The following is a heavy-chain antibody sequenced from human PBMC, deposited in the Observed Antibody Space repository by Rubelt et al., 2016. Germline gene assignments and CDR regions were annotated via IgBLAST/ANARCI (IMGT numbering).Heavy chain of an antibody. D-gene: IGHD3-22*01. CDR1: GGSISSNIW. Sequence: QVQLQESGPGLVKPSGTLSLTCAVSGGSISSNIWWSWVRQPPGKGLEWIGEIYRSGSANYDPSLQRRVTISLDKSKNQISLKLTSVTAADTAVYYCAREIPLDSSGPLGDYWGQGTLVTVSS. J-gene: IGHJ4*02. V-gene: IGHV4-4*02. CDR3: AREIPLDSSGPLGDY. CDR2: IYRSGSA.